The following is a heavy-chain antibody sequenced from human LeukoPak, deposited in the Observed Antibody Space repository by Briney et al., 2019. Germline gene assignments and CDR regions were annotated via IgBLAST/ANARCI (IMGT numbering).Heavy chain of an antibody. CDR1: GFIFSSHA. CDR3: ARARSSIVVVMPGGALDY. D-gene: IGHD3-22*01. CDR2: ISGSGGST. V-gene: IGHV3-23*01. J-gene: IGHJ4*02. Sequence: GGSLRLSCAASGFIFSSHAMSWVRQAPGKGLEWVSAISGSGGSTYYADLVKGRFTISRDNSKNTLYLQMNSLRAEDTAVYYCARARSSIVVVMPGGALDYWGQGTLVTVSS.